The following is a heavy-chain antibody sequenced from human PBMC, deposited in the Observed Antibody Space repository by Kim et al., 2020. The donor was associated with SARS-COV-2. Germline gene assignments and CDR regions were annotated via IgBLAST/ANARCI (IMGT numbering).Heavy chain of an antibody. Sequence: GGSLRLSCAASGFTFSSYAMSWVRQAPGKGLEWVSAISGSGGSTYYADSVKGRFTISRDNSKNTLYLQMNSLRAEDTAVYYCAKDGGLEEYCSGGSCYSFDYWGQGTLVTVSS. CDR1: GFTFSSYA. D-gene: IGHD2-15*01. CDR2: ISGSGGST. J-gene: IGHJ4*02. V-gene: IGHV3-23*01. CDR3: AKDGGLEEYCSGGSCYSFDY.